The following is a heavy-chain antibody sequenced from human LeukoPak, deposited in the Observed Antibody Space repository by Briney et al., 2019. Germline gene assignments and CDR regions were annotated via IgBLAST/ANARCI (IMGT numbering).Heavy chain of an antibody. CDR2: IYYSGST. CDR3: AXMGXXTLWXGELLSYYFDY. Sequence: SETLSLTCTVSGGSISSSSYYWGWIRQPPGKGLEWIGSIYYSGSTYYNPSLKSRVTISVDTSKNQFSLKLSSVNAADTAGYSXAXMGXXTLWXGELLSYYFDYWGQGTLVTVSS. J-gene: IGHJ4*02. D-gene: IGHD3-10*01. CDR1: GGSISSSSYY. V-gene: IGHV4-39*01.